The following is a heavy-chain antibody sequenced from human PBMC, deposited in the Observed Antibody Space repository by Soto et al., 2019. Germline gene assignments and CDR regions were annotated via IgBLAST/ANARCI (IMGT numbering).Heavy chain of an antibody. J-gene: IGHJ4*02. Sequence: KPSETLSLTCTVSGGSISSGGYYWSWIRQHPGKGLEWIGYIYYSGSTYYNPSLKSRVTISVDTSKNQFSLKLSSVTAADTAVYYCARNGRATYYYDSSGYYTPYFDYWGQGTLVTVSS. CDR2: IYYSGST. CDR3: ARNGRATYYYDSSGYYTPYFDY. V-gene: IGHV4-31*03. D-gene: IGHD3-22*01. CDR1: GGSISSGGYY.